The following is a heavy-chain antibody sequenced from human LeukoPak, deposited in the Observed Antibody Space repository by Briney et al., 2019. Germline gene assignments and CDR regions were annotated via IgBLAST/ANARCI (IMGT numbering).Heavy chain of an antibody. J-gene: IGHJ4*02. CDR2: IYYSGTT. Sequence: SETLSLTCTVSGGSLSSGDYYWNWIRQPPGKGLEWIGYIYYSGTTYYSPSLKSRVTISLDTSKNQFSLKLSSVTAADTAVYYCARGPAATFDYWGQGTLVTVSS. V-gene: IGHV4-30-4*08. D-gene: IGHD2-2*01. CDR3: ARGPAATFDY. CDR1: GGSLSSGDYY.